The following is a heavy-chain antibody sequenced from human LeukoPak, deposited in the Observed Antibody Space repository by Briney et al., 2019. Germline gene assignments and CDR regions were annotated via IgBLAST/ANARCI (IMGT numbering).Heavy chain of an antibody. CDR1: GFTFSSYA. CDR2: ISGSGGST. Sequence: GRSLRLSCAASGFTFSSYAMSWVRQAPGKGLDSVSAISGSGGSTYYADSVKGRFTISRDNSKNTLYLQMNSVRAEDTAVYYCAKDLPGPTTAFDYWGQGTLVTVSS. V-gene: IGHV3-23*01. CDR3: AKDLPGPTTAFDY. J-gene: IGHJ4*02. D-gene: IGHD1-1*01.